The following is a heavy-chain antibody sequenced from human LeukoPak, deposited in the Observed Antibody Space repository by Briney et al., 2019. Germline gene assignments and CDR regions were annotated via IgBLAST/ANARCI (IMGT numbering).Heavy chain of an antibody. CDR3: ARGYSLWFGELSALTD. CDR1: GGTFSSYA. Sequence: GASVKVSCKASGGTFSSYAISWVRQAPGQGLEWMGWINPNSGGTNYAQKFQGRVTMTRDTSISTAYMELSRLRSDDTAVYYCARGYSLWFGELSALTDWGQGTLVTVSS. CDR2: INPNSGGT. V-gene: IGHV1-2*02. J-gene: IGHJ4*02. D-gene: IGHD3-10*01.